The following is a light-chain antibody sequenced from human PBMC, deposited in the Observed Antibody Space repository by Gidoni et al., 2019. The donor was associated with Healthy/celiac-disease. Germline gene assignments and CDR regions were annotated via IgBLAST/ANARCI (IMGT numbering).Light chain of an antibody. CDR1: RPNLGSNY. CDR2: RNN. J-gene: IGLJ3*02. CDR3: AAWDDSLSGGV. Sequence: QSVLTQPPSTSGTPGQGVTISCSGSRPNLGSNYFTWYPHPPGTAPKLLIYRNNQRPSGVPDRFSGSKSGTSASLAISGLRSEDEADYYCAAWDDSLSGGVFGGGTKLTVL. V-gene: IGLV1-47*01.